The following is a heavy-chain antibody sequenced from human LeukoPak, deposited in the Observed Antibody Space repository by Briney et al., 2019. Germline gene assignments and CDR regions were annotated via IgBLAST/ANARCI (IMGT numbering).Heavy chain of an antibody. CDR1: GFTFGSYS. Sequence: GGSLRLSCAASGFTFGSYSMNWVRQAPGKGLEWVSSISSSSTYTYYADSVRGRFTISRDNAKNSLYLQMNSLRTEDTAVYYCARGTTGGYSPSHWGQGTLVTVSS. D-gene: IGHD5-12*01. V-gene: IGHV3-21*01. CDR2: ISSSSTYT. J-gene: IGHJ4*02. CDR3: ARGTTGGYSPSH.